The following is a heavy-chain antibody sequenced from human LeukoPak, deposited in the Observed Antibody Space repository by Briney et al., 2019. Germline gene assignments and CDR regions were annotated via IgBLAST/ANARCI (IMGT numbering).Heavy chain of an antibody. D-gene: IGHD5-24*01. CDR2: INPSGGST. Sequence: ASVKVSCKASGYTFTSYYMHWVRQAPGQGLEWMGIINPSGGSTSYAQKFQGRVTMTRDTSTSTVYMELSSVTAADTAVYYCAREEIRSWFDPWGQGTLVTVSS. CDR3: AREEIRSWFDP. V-gene: IGHV1-46*01. CDR1: GYTFTSYY. J-gene: IGHJ5*02.